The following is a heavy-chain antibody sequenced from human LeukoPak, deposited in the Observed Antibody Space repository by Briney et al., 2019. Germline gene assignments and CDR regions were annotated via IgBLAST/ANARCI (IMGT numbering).Heavy chain of an antibody. D-gene: IGHD6-13*01. Sequence: SETLSLTCTVSGGSISSYYWSWIRQPPGKGLEWIGYIYTSGSTNYNPSLKSRVTISVDTSKNQFSLKLSSVTAADTAVYYCASTSLAAASYYYMDVWGKGTTVTVSS. CDR2: IYTSGST. J-gene: IGHJ6*03. CDR3: ASTSLAAASYYYMDV. V-gene: IGHV4-4*09. CDR1: GGSISSYY.